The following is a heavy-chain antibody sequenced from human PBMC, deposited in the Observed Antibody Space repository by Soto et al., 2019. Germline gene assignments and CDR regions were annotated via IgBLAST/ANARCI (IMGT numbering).Heavy chain of an antibody. CDR3: ARDGEKLEGNWFDP. Sequence: QVQLVQSGAEVKKPGASVKVSCKASGYTFTSYAMHWVRQAPGQRLEWMGWINAGNGNTKYSQKFQGRVTITRDTSASTAYMELSSLRSEDTAVYYCARDGEKLEGNWFDPWGQGTLVTVSS. CDR2: INAGNGNT. D-gene: IGHD7-27*01. CDR1: GYTFTSYA. J-gene: IGHJ5*02. V-gene: IGHV1-3*01.